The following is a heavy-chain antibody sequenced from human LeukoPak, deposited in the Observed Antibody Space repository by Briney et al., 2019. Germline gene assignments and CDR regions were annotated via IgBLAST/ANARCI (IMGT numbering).Heavy chain of an antibody. CDR1: GFTFSSYA. CDR2: ISGSGGST. CDR3: AKVTGDYLAYYYYGMDV. J-gene: IGHJ6*02. D-gene: IGHD4-17*01. V-gene: IGHV3-23*01. Sequence: GGSLRLSCAASGFTFSSYAMSWVRQAPGKGLEWVSAISGSGGSTYYADSVKGRFTISRDNSKNTLYLQVNSLRADDTAVYCCAKVTGDYLAYYYYGMDVWGQGTTVTVSS.